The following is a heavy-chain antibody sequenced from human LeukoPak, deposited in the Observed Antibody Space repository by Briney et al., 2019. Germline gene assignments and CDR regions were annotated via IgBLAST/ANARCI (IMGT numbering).Heavy chain of an antibody. CDR3: ARDRSRYGSGSYSY. Sequence: GASVKVSCKASGGTFSSYAISWVRQAPGQGLEWMGGIIPIFGTANYAQKFQGRVTITADESTSTAYMELSSLRSEDTAVYYCARDRSRYGSGSYSYWGQGTLVTVSS. V-gene: IGHV1-69*13. CDR1: GGTFSSYA. D-gene: IGHD3-10*01. CDR2: IIPIFGTA. J-gene: IGHJ4*02.